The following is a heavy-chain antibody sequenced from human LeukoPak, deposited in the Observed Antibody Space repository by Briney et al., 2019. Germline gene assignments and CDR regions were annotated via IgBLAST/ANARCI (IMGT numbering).Heavy chain of an antibody. J-gene: IGHJ4*02. D-gene: IGHD2-15*01. V-gene: IGHV5-51*01. Sequence: GESLKTSCKGSGYRFTSYWIGWVRQMPGKGLEWMGIIYPGDSDTRYSPSFRGQVTISADKSISTAYLQWSSLKASDTAMYYCARRLLGYCSGGSCEYYFDYWGQGTLVTVSS. CDR1: GYRFTSYW. CDR3: ARRLLGYCSGGSCEYYFDY. CDR2: IYPGDSDT.